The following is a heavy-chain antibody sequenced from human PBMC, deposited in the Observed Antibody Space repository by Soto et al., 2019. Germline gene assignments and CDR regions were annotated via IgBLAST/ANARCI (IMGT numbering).Heavy chain of an antibody. Sequence: ASVKVSCKASGYTFTGYYMHWVRQAPGQGLEWMGWINPNSGGTNYAQKFQGWVTMTRDTSISTAYMELSRLRSDDTAVYYCARAEGGYCSSTSCYYFDYWGQGTLVTVSS. D-gene: IGHD2-2*01. CDR1: GYTFTGYY. CDR2: INPNSGGT. V-gene: IGHV1-2*04. CDR3: ARAEGGYCSSTSCYYFDY. J-gene: IGHJ4*02.